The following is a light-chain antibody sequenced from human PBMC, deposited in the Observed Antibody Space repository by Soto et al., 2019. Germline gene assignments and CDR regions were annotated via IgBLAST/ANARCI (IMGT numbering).Light chain of an antibody. Sequence: EFVLTQSPGTLSLSPGERDTLSCRASQTVKNNYLAWYQQKPGLAPRLLIYDASRRATGIPDRFSGGGSGTDFTLTISRLEPEDFAVYFCQQFSSYPLTFGGGTKVDIK. CDR1: QTVKNNY. J-gene: IGKJ4*01. CDR3: QQFSSYPLT. CDR2: DAS. V-gene: IGKV3-20*01.